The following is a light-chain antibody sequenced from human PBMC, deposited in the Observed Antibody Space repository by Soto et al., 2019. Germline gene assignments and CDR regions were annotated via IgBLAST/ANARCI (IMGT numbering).Light chain of an antibody. V-gene: IGLV4-60*03. CDR3: ETWDSMYVV. Sequence: QSVLTQSSSASASLGSSVKLTCTLSSGHSSYIIAWHQQQPGKAPRYLMKLEGSGSYNKGSGVPDRFSGSSSGADRSLTISNLQSEDEADYYCETWDSMYVVFGGGTKLTV. CDR1: SGHSSYI. J-gene: IGLJ2*01. CDR2: LEGSGSY.